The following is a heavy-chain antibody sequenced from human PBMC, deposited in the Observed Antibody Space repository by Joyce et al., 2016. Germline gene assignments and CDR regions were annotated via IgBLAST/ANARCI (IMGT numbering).Heavy chain of an antibody. D-gene: IGHD6-19*01. J-gene: IGHJ4*02. V-gene: IGHV4-34*01. Sequence: QVQLQQWGAGLLKPSETLSLTCAVSGGPFRGFFWTGVRQPPGKGLEWIGDINNSGFTNYNPSLKTRVTFAVDTSKNQFSLKLTSLSAADTAVYYCARSQWLAPLMYWGQGTPVTVSS. CDR1: GGPFRGFF. CDR2: INNSGFT. CDR3: ARSQWLAPLMY.